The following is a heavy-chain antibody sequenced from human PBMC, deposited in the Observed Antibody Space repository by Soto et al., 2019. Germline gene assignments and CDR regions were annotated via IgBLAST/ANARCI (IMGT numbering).Heavy chain of an antibody. CDR2: ISTTGTYT. CDR1: GFIFSDHY. CDR3: ATAATVGSTGASDI. Sequence: QVQLVESGGGLVKPGGSLRLSCAASGFIFSDHYMNWFRQAPGKGLEWVSYISTTGTYTKYADSVKGRFSISRDNTTHSVYLEMISQGVDDSALYYCATAATVGSTGASDIWGQRTMVTVSS. V-gene: IGHV3-11*06. D-gene: IGHD1-26*01. J-gene: IGHJ3*02.